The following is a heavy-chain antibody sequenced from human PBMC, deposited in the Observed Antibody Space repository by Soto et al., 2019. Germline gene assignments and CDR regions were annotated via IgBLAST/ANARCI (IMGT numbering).Heavy chain of an antibody. Sequence: GVSMKISCKGSGYSFTSFWIGRVRQMPGKGLEWMGIIYPGDSDPRYSPSFQGQVTISADKSISTAYLQWSSLKASDTAMYYCARHSSTIPHYYYMDVWGKGTTVTVS. D-gene: IGHD2-2*01. CDR1: GYSFTSFW. CDR3: ARHSSTIPHYYYMDV. J-gene: IGHJ6*03. CDR2: IYPGDSDP. V-gene: IGHV5-51*01.